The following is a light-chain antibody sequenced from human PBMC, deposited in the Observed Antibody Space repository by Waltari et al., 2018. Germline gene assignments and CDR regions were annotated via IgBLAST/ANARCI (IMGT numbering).Light chain of an antibody. CDR2: EVN. Sequence: QSALTQPPSASGSPGQSLTISCTGTSSDVGGYNYVSWYQQHPGKAPKLMLYEVNKRPSGVPDRFSVSKSGNTASLTVSGLQAEDEADYYCSSYAGSNNLWVFGGGTKLTVL. CDR1: SSDVGGYNY. CDR3: SSYAGSNNLWV. J-gene: IGLJ3*02. V-gene: IGLV2-8*01.